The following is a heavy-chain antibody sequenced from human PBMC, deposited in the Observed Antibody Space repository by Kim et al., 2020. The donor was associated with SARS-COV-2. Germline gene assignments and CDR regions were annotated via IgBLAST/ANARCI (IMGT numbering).Heavy chain of an antibody. CDR2: ISYDGSNK. CDR1: GFTFSSYG. V-gene: IGHV3-30*18. CDR3: AKAQGIAVAGTEYYFDY. J-gene: IGHJ4*01. D-gene: IGHD6-19*01. Sequence: GGSLRLSCAASGFTFSSYGMHWVRQAPGKGLEWVAVISYDGSNKYYADSVKGRFTISRDNSKNTLYLQMNSLRAEDTAVYYCAKAQGIAVAGTEYYFDY.